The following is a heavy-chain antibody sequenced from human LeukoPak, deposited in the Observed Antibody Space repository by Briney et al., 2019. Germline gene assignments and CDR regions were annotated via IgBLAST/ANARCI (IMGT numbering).Heavy chain of an antibody. CDR3: ARAEQDYDFWSGYYNNWFDP. Sequence: ASVKVSCKASGGAFNNYAINWVRQAPGQGLEWMGWINPNSGGTNYAQKFQGRVTMTRDTSISTAYMELSRLRSDDTAVYYCARAEQDYDFWSGYYNNWFDPWGQGTLVTVSS. D-gene: IGHD3-3*01. J-gene: IGHJ5*02. V-gene: IGHV1-2*02. CDR2: INPNSGGT. CDR1: GGAFNNYA.